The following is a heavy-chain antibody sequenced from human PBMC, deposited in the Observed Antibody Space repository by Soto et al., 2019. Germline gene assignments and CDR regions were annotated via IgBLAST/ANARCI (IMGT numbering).Heavy chain of an antibody. V-gene: IGHV1-2*02. CDR3: AKDKYGSNSYTPYFQH. Sequence: ASVKGSCKASGYTFTGYYMHWVRQAPGQGLEWMGWINPNSGGTNYAQKFQGRFTISRDNSKNTLYLQMNSLRVEDAAVYYCAKDKYGSNSYTPYFQHWGQGTLVTVSS. D-gene: IGHD3-22*01. CDR1: GYTFTGYY. CDR2: INPNSGGT. J-gene: IGHJ1*01.